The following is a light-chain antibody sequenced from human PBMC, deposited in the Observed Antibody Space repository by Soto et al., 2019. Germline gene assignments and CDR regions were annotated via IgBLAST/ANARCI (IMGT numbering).Light chain of an antibody. CDR2: GVT. V-gene: IGLV2-14*01. J-gene: IGLJ1*01. CDR1: SSDVGGYNY. Sequence: QSALTQPASVSGSPGQSITISCTGTSSDVGGYNYVSWYQQHPGIAPKLLIYGVTNRPSGVSTRFSGSKSGNTDSLTISGLQAEDEADYHCSSYTSASTLLYLFGTGTKVTVL. CDR3: SSYTSASTLLYL.